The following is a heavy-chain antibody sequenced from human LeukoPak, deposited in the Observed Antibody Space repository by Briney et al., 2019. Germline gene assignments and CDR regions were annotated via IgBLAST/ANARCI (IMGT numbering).Heavy chain of an antibody. J-gene: IGHJ5*02. D-gene: IGHD3-9*01. Sequence: SETLSLTCTVSGGSISSQYWNWIRQPAGKGREWIGRIYSSGSTIYNPSLKSRVTMSVDTSKNQFSLELSPVTAADTAVYYCARGYVYVDFPWGERTLGSVSS. CDR1: GGSISSQY. CDR3: ARGYVYVDFP. V-gene: IGHV4-4*07. CDR2: IYSSGST.